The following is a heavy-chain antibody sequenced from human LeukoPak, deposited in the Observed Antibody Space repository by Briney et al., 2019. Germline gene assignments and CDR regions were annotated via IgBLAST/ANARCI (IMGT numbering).Heavy chain of an antibody. J-gene: IGHJ5*02. D-gene: IGHD6-25*01. CDR3: ARASRVAAKTTDWFDP. V-gene: IGHV3-48*01. CDR2: ISSSSSTI. Sequence: GGSLRLSCAASGFTFSSYSMNWVRQAPGKGLEWVSYISSSSSTIYYADSVKGRFTISRDNAKNSLYLQMNSLRAEDTAVYYCARASRVAAKTTDWFDPWGQGTLVTVSP. CDR1: GFTFSSYS.